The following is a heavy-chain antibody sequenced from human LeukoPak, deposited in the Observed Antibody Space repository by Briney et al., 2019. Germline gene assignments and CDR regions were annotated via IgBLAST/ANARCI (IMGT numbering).Heavy chain of an antibody. D-gene: IGHD5-24*01. V-gene: IGHV3-7*01. CDR1: GFTFSSYW. Sequence: GGSLRLSCAASGFTFSSYWMSWVRQAPGKGLEWVANIKQDGSEKYYVDSVKGRFTISRDNAKNSLYLQMNSMRAEDTAVYYCARESARRDGYNTRAFDIWGQGTMVTVSS. CDR2: IKQDGSEK. CDR3: ARESARRDGYNTRAFDI. J-gene: IGHJ3*02.